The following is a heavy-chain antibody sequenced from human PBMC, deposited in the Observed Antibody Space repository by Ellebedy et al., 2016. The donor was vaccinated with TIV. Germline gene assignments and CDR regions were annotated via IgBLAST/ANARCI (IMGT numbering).Heavy chain of an antibody. V-gene: IGHV3-21*01. CDR2: ISSSSSYI. Sequence: GGSLRLSCAASGFTFSDYTMNWVRQAPGKGLEWVSSISSSSSYIYFTDSLKGRFTISRDNAKNSLYLQMNSLRVEDTAVYYCARSLSGTYAPLDYWGQGTLVTVSS. CDR1: GFTFSDYT. J-gene: IGHJ4*02. D-gene: IGHD1-26*01. CDR3: ARSLSGTYAPLDY.